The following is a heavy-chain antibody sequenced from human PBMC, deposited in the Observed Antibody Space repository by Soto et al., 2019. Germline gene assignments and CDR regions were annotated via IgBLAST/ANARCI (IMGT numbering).Heavy chain of an antibody. CDR3: TTVLGWFLYYFDY. CDR1: GFTFSNAW. Sequence: EVQLVESGGGLVKPGGSLRLSCAASGFTFSNAWMSWVRQAPGKGLEWVGRIKSKTDGGTTDYAAPVKGRFTISRDDSKNTLYLQMNSLKTEDTAVYYCTTVLGWFLYYFDYWGQGTLVTVSS. CDR2: IKSKTDGGTT. V-gene: IGHV3-15*01. D-gene: IGHD6-19*01. J-gene: IGHJ4*02.